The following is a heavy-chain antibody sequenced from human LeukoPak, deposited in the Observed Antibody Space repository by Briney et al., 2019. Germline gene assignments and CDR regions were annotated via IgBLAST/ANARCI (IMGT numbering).Heavy chain of an antibody. CDR1: GGSISGSY. CDR3: ARRHCSGGSCYVDN. J-gene: IGHJ4*02. V-gene: IGHV4-59*01. D-gene: IGHD2-15*01. Sequence: SSETLSLTCSVSGGSISGSYWTWIRQPPGKGLEWNGYIYYSGSTNYNPSLKSRVTISVDTSKNQFSLKLSSVTAADTAVYYCARRHCSGGSCYVDNWGQGTLVTVSS. CDR2: IYYSGST.